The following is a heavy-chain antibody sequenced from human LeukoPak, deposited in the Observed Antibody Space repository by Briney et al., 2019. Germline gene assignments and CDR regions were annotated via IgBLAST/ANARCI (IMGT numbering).Heavy chain of an antibody. V-gene: IGHV3-48*01. J-gene: IGHJ6*03. CDR3: ARRDYTDFPYMDV. Sequence: GSLRLSCAASGFTFSSYSMNWVRQAPGKGLEWVSYISSSGSTIYYADSVKGRFTISRDNAKNSLYLQMNSLRAEDTAVYYCARRDYTDFPYMDVWGKGTTVTISS. D-gene: IGHD4-17*01. CDR1: GFTFSSYS. CDR2: ISSSGSTI.